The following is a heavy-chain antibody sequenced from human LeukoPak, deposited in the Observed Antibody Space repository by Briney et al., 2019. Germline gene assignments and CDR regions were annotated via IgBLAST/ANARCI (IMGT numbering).Heavy chain of an antibody. J-gene: IGHJ4*02. D-gene: IGHD5-24*01. V-gene: IGHV3-48*03. Sequence: GGSLRLSCAASGFTLSSYEMNWVRQAPGKGLEWVSYISRSGSTTYYADSVKGRFTISRDNAKNSLYLQLNSLRAEDTAVYYCARGDGYNFFDYWGQGTLVTVSS. CDR1: GFTLSSYE. CDR3: ARGDGYNFFDY. CDR2: ISRSGSTT.